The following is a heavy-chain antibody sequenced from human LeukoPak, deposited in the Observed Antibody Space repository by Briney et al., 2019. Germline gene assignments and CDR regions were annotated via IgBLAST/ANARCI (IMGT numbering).Heavy chain of an antibody. CDR1: EFTVSNNS. Sequence: GGSLRLSCAASEFTVSNNSMSWVRQAPGKGLEWVSDIYTGGSTYFADSVKGRFSISRDISKSTLYLQMNGLRAEDTATYYCARLSGRLGIQDDFDYWGQGTLVTVSS. CDR2: IYTGGST. V-gene: IGHV3-53*01. CDR3: ARLSGRLGIQDDFDY. D-gene: IGHD7-27*01. J-gene: IGHJ4*02.